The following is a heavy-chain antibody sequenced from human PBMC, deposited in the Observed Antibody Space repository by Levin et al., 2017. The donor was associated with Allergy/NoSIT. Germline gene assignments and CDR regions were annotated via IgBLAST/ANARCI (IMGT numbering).Heavy chain of an antibody. D-gene: IGHD4-17*01. CDR1: GFTFDDYA. CDR2: IVWNSGSV. J-gene: IGHJ4*02. V-gene: IGHV3-9*01. CDR3: VKDSGAAVTTKGWNY. Sequence: AGGSLRLSCAASGFTFDDYAMHWVRQAPGKGLEWVSGIVWNSGSVDYADSVKGRFTISRDNAKNSLYLQMHSLRTEDTAFYYCVKDSGAAVTTKGWNYWGQGTLVIVSS.